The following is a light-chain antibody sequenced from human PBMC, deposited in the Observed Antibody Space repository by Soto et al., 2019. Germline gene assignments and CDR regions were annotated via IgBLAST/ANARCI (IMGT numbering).Light chain of an antibody. CDR1: QSLEFSDGITY. J-gene: IGKJ1*01. Sequence: DVVMTQSPLSLPVTLGQPASISCRSSQSLEFSDGITYLTWFHQRPGQSPRRLFYRVSKRDSGVPDRFSGSGSGTDCTLRISRVEAEDVGVYYCMQGTHWPRTFGQGTRVEVK. V-gene: IGKV2-30*01. CDR2: RVS. CDR3: MQGTHWPRT.